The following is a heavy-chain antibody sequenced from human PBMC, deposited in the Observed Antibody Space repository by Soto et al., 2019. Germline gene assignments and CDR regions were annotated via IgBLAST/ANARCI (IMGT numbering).Heavy chain of an antibody. CDR3: ASDSAAGLKF. CDR1: GITFRSYW. Sequence: EVQLVESGGGLVQPGGSLRLSCAVSGITFRSYWMHWIRQAPGKGLVLVSHINSDASIITYADSVKGRFTISRDNARNTLYLQMNSLRVDDTAIYYCASDSAAGLKFWGQGTLVTVSS. V-gene: IGHV3-74*01. J-gene: IGHJ4*02. CDR2: INSDASII.